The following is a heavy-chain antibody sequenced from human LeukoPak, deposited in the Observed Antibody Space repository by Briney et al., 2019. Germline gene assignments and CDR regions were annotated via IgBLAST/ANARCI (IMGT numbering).Heavy chain of an antibody. CDR2: ISYDGSNK. V-gene: IGHV3-30*03. CDR1: GFTFSSYG. Sequence: GGSLRLSCAASGFTFSSYGMHWVRQAPGKGLEWVAVISYDGSNKYYADSVKGRFTISRDNAKNSLYLQMNSLRAEDTAVYYCARTPRSPSRFDYWGQGTLVTVSS. J-gene: IGHJ4*02. CDR3: ARTPRSPSRFDY.